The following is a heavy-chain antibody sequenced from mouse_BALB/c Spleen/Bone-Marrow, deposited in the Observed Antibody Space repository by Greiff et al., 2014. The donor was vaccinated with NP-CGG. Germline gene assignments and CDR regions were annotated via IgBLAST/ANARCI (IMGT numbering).Heavy chain of an antibody. CDR2: INPSNGGT. CDR1: GYSFTRYY. CDR3: TRSNYGYWYFDV. V-gene: IGHV1S81*02. J-gene: IGHJ1*01. D-gene: IGHD1-1*01. Sequence: VQLQQSGAELVKPGASVKLSCKASGYSFTRYYMYWVKQRPGQGLEWIGEINPSNGGTNFNEKFKSKATLTVDESSSTAYMQFSSLTSEDSAVYYCTRSNYGYWYFDVWGAGTTVTVSS.